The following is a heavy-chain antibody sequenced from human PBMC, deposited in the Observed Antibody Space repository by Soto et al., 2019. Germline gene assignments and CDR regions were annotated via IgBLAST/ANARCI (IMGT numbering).Heavy chain of an antibody. CDR3: ASRIRSEGVFRYYYYGMDV. Sequence: SVKVSCKASGGTFSSYAISWVRQAPGQGLEWMGGIIPIFGTANYAQKFQGRVTITADESTSTAYMELSSLRSEDTAVYYCASRIRSEGVFRYYYYGMDVWGQGTTVPVSS. CDR2: IIPIFGTA. J-gene: IGHJ6*02. CDR1: GGTFSSYA. V-gene: IGHV1-69*13. D-gene: IGHD3-10*01.